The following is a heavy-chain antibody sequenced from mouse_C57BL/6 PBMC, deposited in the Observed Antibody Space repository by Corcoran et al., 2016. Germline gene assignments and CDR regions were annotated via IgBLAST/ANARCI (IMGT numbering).Heavy chain of an antibody. CDR1: GYTFTSYG. CDR2: IYPRSGNT. CDR3: ARSDYFGNWYFDV. Sequence: QVQLQQSGAELARPGASVKLSCKASGYTFTSYGISWVKQRTGQGLEWIGEIYPRSGNTYYNEKFKGKATLTADKSSSTAYMELRSLTSEDSAVYFCARSDYFGNWYFDVWGTGTTVTVSS. V-gene: IGHV1-81*01. D-gene: IGHD1-1*01. J-gene: IGHJ1*03.